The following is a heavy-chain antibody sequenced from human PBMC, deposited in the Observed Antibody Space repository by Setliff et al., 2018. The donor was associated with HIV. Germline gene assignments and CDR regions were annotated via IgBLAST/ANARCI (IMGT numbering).Heavy chain of an antibody. V-gene: IGHV1-46*01. Sequence: ASVKVSCKASGYTFTNYYIHWVRQAPGQGLEWMGLINPSGGRTSYAQRFQGRLTMTRDTSRSTVYMELSSLRSEDTAVYYCARCYYDSSGPTDAFDIWGQGTVVTVSS. CDR3: ARCYYDSSGPTDAFDI. CDR1: GYTFTNYY. CDR2: INPSGGRT. D-gene: IGHD3-22*01. J-gene: IGHJ3*02.